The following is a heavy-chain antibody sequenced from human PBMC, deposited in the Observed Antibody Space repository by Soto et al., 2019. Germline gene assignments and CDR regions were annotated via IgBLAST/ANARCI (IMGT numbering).Heavy chain of an antibody. V-gene: IGHV4-34*01. J-gene: IGHJ5*02. CDR2: INHSGST. D-gene: IGHD2-15*01. Sequence: LSLTCNVNVGSFSGSYWSWIRQPPGKGLEWIGEINHSGSTNYNPSLKSRVTISVDTSKNQFSLKLSSVTAADTAVYYCARGSNCSGGSCYGVRNWFDPWGQGTLVTVSS. CDR3: ARGSNCSGGSCYGVRNWFDP. CDR1: VGSFSGSY.